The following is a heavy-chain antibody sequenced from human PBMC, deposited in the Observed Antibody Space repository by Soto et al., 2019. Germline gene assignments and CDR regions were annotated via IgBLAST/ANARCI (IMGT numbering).Heavy chain of an antibody. CDR3: ARSFGSWHDS. CDR1: GGSISRYY. Sequence: PSETLSLTCTLSGGSISRYYWTWIRQPAGQRLEWIGRMSTTGMTKYNPSLKSRVDMSIETSKNQFSLELTSVTAADTAVYYCARSFGSWHDSWGQGXLVTVYS. J-gene: IGHJ4*02. V-gene: IGHV4-4*07. CDR2: MSTTGMT. D-gene: IGHD6-13*01.